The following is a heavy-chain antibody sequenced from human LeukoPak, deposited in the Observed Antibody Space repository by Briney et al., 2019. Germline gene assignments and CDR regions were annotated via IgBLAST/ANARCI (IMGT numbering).Heavy chain of an antibody. CDR1: GFTFSSYG. J-gene: IGHJ4*02. CDR3: AKSGYSYDWYYFDY. V-gene: IGHV3-30*18. Sequence: GRSLRLSCAASGFTFSSYGMHWVRQAPGKGLEWVAVISYDGSNKYYADSVKGRFTISRDNSKSTLYLQMNGLRAEDTAVYYCAKSGYSYDWYYFDYWGQGTLVTVSS. D-gene: IGHD5-18*01. CDR2: ISYDGSNK.